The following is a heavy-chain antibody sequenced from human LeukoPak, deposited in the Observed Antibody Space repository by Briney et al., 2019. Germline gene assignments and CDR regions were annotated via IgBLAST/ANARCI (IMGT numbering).Heavy chain of an antibody. Sequence: SETLSLTCSVSGGSISNSISYWGWIRQPPGKGLEWIASIYTAGNTYYTPSLKSRVTISLDTSKSQFSLKLTSVTAADTAVYYCAKDGGGGSGSDYRYFHTWGQGILVTVSS. J-gene: IGHJ4*02. CDR1: GGSISNSISY. CDR2: IYTAGNT. V-gene: IGHV4-39*07. D-gene: IGHD3-10*01. CDR3: AKDGGGGSGSDYRYFHT.